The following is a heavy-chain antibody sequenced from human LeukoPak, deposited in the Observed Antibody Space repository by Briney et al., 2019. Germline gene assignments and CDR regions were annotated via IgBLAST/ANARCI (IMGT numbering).Heavy chain of an antibody. J-gene: IGHJ4*02. D-gene: IGHD6-19*01. CDR1: GGSISSYSYY. CDR2: IYYSGST. Sequence: SETLSLTCTVSGGSISSYSYYWGWIRQPPGKGLEWIGSIYYSGSTYNNPSLKSRVTISVDKSKNQFSLKLSSVTAADTAVYYCARGEIAVAGTGDYFDYWGQGTLVTVSS. CDR3: ARGEIAVAGTGDYFDY. V-gene: IGHV4-39*07.